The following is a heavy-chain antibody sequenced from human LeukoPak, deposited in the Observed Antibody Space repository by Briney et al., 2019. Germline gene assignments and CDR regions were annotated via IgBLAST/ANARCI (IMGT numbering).Heavy chain of an antibody. CDR3: ARYEYLEQEYSRSSGGY. J-gene: IGHJ4*02. Sequence: ASVKVSCKASGYTFTGYYMHWVRQAPGQGLEWMGRINPNSGGTNYAQKFQGRVTMTRDTSISTAYMELSRLRSDDTAVYYCARYEYLEQEYSRSSGGYWGQGTLDTVSS. V-gene: IGHV1-2*06. CDR2: INPNSGGT. D-gene: IGHD6-6*01. CDR1: GYTFTGYY.